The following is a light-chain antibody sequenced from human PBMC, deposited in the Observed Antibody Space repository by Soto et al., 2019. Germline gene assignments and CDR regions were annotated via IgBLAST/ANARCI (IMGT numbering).Light chain of an antibody. CDR3: AAWDDSLNAVV. CDR1: SSNIGSNT. CDR2: SNN. Sequence: QSVLTQPPSAPGTPGQRVTISCSGSSSNIGSNTVNWYQQLPGTAPKLLIYSNNQRPSGVPDRFSGSKSGTSASLAISGLQSEDEADYYCAAWDDSLNAVVFGGGTKVTVL. J-gene: IGLJ2*01. V-gene: IGLV1-44*01.